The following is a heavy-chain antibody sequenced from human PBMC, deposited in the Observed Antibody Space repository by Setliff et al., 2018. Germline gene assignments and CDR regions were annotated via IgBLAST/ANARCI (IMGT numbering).Heavy chain of an antibody. V-gene: IGHV3-7*03. D-gene: IGHD5-12*01. Sequence: GGSLRLSCAASGFTFSASWMSWVRQAPGKGLEWVATINPDGSQINYVDSVKGRFTVSRDNGKNSLYLQMGSLRADDTAVYYCARDPAYSAYDVWGQGTLVTVSS. CDR2: INPDGSQI. J-gene: IGHJ4*02. CDR1: GFTFSASW. CDR3: ARDPAYSAYDV.